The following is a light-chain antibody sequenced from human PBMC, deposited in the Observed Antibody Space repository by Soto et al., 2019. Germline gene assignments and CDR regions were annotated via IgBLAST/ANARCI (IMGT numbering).Light chain of an antibody. V-gene: IGLV1-44*01. CDR3: AGWDGSLNGPV. Sequence: QSVLTQPPSASGTPGQRVTISCSGSSSNIGRNTVNWNQQLPGTAPKLLIYSNNQRPSGVPDRFAGSKSGTSGSLAISGLQSEDEADYYCAGWDGSLNGPVFGGGTKLTVL. CDR1: SSNIGRNT. CDR2: SNN. J-gene: IGLJ2*01.